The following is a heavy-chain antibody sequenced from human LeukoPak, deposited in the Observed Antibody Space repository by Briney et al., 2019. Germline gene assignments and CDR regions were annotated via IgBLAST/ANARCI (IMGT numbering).Heavy chain of an antibody. D-gene: IGHD5-18*01. J-gene: IGHJ6*04. CDR2: INHSGST. Sequence: PSETLSLTCAVYGGSFSGYYWSWIRQPPGKGLEWIGEINHSGSTNYNPSLKSRVTISVDTSKNQFSLKLSSVTAADTAVYYRARGYSYGYLTRIMDVWGKGTTVTVSS. CDR1: GGSFSGYY. CDR3: ARGYSYGYLTRIMDV. V-gene: IGHV4-34*01.